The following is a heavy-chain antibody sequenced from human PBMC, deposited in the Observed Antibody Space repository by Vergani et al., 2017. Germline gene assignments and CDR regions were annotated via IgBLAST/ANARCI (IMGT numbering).Heavy chain of an antibody. J-gene: IGHJ4*02. CDR3: WRGVLLWFGEGGRFDY. Sequence: QVQLVQSGAEVKKPGASVKVSCKASGYTFTSYGISWVRQAPGQGLEWMGWISAYNGNTNYAQKLQGRFTMTTDTSTSTAYMELRSLRSGDTAVYYGWRGVLLWFGEGGRFDYWGQGTLVTVSS. D-gene: IGHD3-10*01. CDR1: GYTFTSYG. CDR2: ISAYNGNT. V-gene: IGHV1-18*01.